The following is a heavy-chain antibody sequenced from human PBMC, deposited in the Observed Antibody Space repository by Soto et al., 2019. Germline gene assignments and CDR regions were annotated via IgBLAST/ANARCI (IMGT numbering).Heavy chain of an antibody. Sequence: PSETLSLTCTVSGGSISSSSYYWGWIRQPPGKGLEWIGSIYYSGSTYYNPSLKSRVTISVDTSKNQFSLKLSSVTAADTAVYYCARHLDPLLLVRVYYYYGMDVCGQGTSVTVSS. V-gene: IGHV4-39*01. CDR2: IYYSGST. CDR3: ARHLDPLLLVRVYYYYGMDV. D-gene: IGHD6-13*01. J-gene: IGHJ6*02. CDR1: GGSISSSSYY.